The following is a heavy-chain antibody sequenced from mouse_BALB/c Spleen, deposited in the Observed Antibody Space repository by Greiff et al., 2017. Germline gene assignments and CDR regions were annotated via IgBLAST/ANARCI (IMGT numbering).Heavy chain of an antibody. CDR2: ISNGGGST. Sequence: DVKLVESGGGLVQPGGSLKLSCAASGFTFSSYTMSWVRQTPEKRLEWVAYISNGGGSTYYPDTVKGRFTISRDNAKNTLYLQMSSLKSEDTAMYYCARPPPGLPYYFDYWGQGTTLTVSS. CDR3: ARPPPGLPYYFDY. J-gene: IGHJ2*01. V-gene: IGHV5-12-2*01. CDR1: GFTFSSYT.